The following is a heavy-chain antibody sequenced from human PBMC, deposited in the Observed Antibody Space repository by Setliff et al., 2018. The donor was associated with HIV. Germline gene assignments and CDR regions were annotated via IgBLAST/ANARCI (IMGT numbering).Heavy chain of an antibody. CDR2: IIPIFGTA. CDR3: ARGGDYDSSGYYVT. D-gene: IGHD3-22*01. V-gene: IGHV1-69*06. J-gene: IGHJ4*02. Sequence: SVKVSCKGSGGTFSSYVISWVRQAPGQGLEWMGGIIPIFGTANYAQRFQGKVTITADKSTSTSYMHLSSLRAEDTAVYFCARGGDYDSSGYYVTWGQGSLVTVSS. CDR1: GGTFSSYV.